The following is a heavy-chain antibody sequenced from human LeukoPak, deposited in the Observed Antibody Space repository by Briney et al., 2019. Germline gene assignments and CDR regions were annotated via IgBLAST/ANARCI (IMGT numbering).Heavy chain of an antibody. D-gene: IGHD2-15*01. Sequence: GGSLRLSCAASGFTFSSYAMSWVRQAPGKGLEWVSAISGSGGSTYYADSVKGRFTISRDNSKNTLYLQMNSLRAEDTAVYYCAKGVVAATPDYYYYGMDVWGQGTTVTVSS. CDR1: GFTFSSYA. V-gene: IGHV3-23*01. CDR2: ISGSGGST. CDR3: AKGVVAATPDYYYYGMDV. J-gene: IGHJ6*02.